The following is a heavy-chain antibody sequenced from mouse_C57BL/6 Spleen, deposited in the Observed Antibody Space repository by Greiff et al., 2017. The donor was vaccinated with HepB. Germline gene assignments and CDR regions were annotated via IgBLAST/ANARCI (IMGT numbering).Heavy chain of an antibody. CDR1: GYTFTDYY. V-gene: IGHV1-26*01. CDR3: ARDFYDGYSFAY. J-gene: IGHJ3*01. D-gene: IGHD2-3*01. CDR2: INPNNGGT. Sequence: VQLQQSGPELVKPGASVKISCKASGYTFTDYYMNWVKQSHGKSLEWIGDINPNNGGTSYNQKFKGKATLTVDKSSSTAYMELRSLTSEDSAVYYCARDFYDGYSFAYWGQGTLVTVSA.